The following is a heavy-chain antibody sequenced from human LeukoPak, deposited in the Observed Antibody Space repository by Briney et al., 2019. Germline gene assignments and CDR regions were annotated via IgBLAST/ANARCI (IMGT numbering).Heavy chain of an antibody. CDR3: ARDNCGGDCRYNWFDP. CDR2: INPSGGST. Sequence: ASVKVSCKASGYIFTSYYMHWVRQAPGQGLEWMGIINPSGGSTSYAQKFQGRVTMTRDTSTSTVYMELSSLRSEDTAVYYCARDNCGGDCRYNWFDPWGQGTLVTVSS. CDR1: GYIFTSYY. V-gene: IGHV1-46*01. J-gene: IGHJ5*02. D-gene: IGHD2-21*02.